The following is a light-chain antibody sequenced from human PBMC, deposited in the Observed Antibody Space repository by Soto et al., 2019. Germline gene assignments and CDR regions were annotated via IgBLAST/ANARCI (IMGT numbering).Light chain of an antibody. CDR1: QSISTW. V-gene: IGKV1-5*03. CDR3: QQYNSYSRT. J-gene: IGKJ1*01. CDR2: KAS. Sequence: DIQMTQSPSTLSASVGDRVTITCRANQSISTWLAWYQQEPGKAPKLLIYKASHLDSGVPSRFSGSGSGTERTLTISSLQPDDFATYYCQQYNSYSRTFGQGTKVEIK.